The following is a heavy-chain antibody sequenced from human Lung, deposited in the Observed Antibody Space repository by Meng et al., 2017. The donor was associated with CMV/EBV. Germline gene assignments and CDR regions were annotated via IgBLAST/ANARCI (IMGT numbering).Heavy chain of an antibody. V-gene: IGHV4-59*01. Sequence: SXTXSLXCTISRASISSFYWSWIRQPPGKGLQWIGYVSDSGSAKYNPSLESRGTISRDRSRNQFYLNLNSVTAADTAMYFCARGTGTTQHYFDYWGQGMWVTVSS. D-gene: IGHD1-1*01. CDR3: ARGTGTTQHYFDY. J-gene: IGHJ4*02. CDR1: RASISSFY. CDR2: VSDSGSA.